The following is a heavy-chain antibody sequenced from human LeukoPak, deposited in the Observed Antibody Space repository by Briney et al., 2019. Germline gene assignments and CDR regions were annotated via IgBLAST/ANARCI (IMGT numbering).Heavy chain of an antibody. D-gene: IGHD3-10*01. CDR3: ARHSTYYGSGP. CDR2: IRHSGNT. Sequence: PSETLSLTCAVSGGSISSTNWWTWVRQPPGKRLEWIGEIRHSGNTNYNPSLKSRVAISVDKSKNQFSLNLTSVTAADTAVYYCARHSTYYGSGPWGQGTLVTVSS. V-gene: IGHV4-4*02. CDR1: GGSISSTNW. J-gene: IGHJ4*02.